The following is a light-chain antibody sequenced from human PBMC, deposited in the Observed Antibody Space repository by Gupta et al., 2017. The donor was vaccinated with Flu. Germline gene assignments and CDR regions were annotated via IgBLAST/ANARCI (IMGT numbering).Light chain of an antibody. J-gene: IGKJ3*01. CDR1: QSVTNW. V-gene: IGKV1-5*03. CDR2: RTA. CDR3: QQDNNYSPT. Sequence: EIQMTQSPSTLAASIGDRVTITCRASQSVTNWLAWYQQKPGRAPKLLIYRTATLANGVPSRFSGSESGTDFLLTINSLQPDDFATYFCQQDNNYSPTFGHGTKVVVK.